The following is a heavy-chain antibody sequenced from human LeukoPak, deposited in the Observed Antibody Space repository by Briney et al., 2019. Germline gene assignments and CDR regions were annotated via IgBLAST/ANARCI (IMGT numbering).Heavy chain of an antibody. V-gene: IGHV4-39*01. CDR3: AITYSNYFEY. CDR2: IYYSGST. Sequence: TPSETLSLTCPVSGGSISSSSYSWGWIRQPQGKGLEWIGSIYYSGSTYYNPSLKSRVTISVDTSKNQFSLKLSSVTAADTAVYYCAITYSNYFEYWGQGTLVTVSS. CDR1: GGSISSSSYS. J-gene: IGHJ4*02. D-gene: IGHD4-11*01.